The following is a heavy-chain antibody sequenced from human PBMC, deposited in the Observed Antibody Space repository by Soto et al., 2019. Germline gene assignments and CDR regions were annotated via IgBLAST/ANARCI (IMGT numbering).Heavy chain of an antibody. V-gene: IGHV4-59*08. CDR2: IYYGGTT. CDR1: GGSFSPNY. CDR3: ARGGASSKWLDP. D-gene: IGHD1-26*01. J-gene: IGHJ5*02. Sequence: SETLSLTCSLSGGSFSPNYGSWIRQSPGKGLEWVGYIYYGGTTSYNPSLKSRVSISLETSKSQFSLRLTSVTAADTAVYYCARGGASSKWLDPWGQGTLVTVSS.